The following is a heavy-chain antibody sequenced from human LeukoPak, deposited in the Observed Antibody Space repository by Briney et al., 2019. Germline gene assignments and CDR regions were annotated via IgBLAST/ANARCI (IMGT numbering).Heavy chain of an antibody. V-gene: IGHV4-31*03. D-gene: IGHD3-10*01. J-gene: IGHJ5*02. CDR1: GGSISSGGYY. CDR3: ARSNYYGSGSFDL. Sequence: SQTLSLTCTVSGGSISSGGYYWSWIRQHPGKGLEWIGYIYYSGSTYYNPSLKSRVTISVDTSKNQFSLKLSSVTAADTAVYYCARSNYYGSGSFDLWGQGTLVTVSS. CDR2: IYYSGST.